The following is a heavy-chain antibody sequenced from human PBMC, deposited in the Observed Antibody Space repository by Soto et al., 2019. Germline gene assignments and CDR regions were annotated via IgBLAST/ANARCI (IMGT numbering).Heavy chain of an antibody. V-gene: IGHV4-34*01. CDR2: ITHGGST. CDR1: SGSFSGYY. Sequence: QVQLQQWGAGLLKPPETLSLTCAVYSGSFSGYYYSWIRQSPGKGLEWIGEITHGGSTTYSPSLKSRVTMSLDTSKNQFSLNMTSMTAADTAVYYCARGRLFLTTSGLAITYFDYWGQGTLVTVSS. CDR3: ARGRLFLTTSGLAITYFDY. J-gene: IGHJ4*02. D-gene: IGHD3-3*01.